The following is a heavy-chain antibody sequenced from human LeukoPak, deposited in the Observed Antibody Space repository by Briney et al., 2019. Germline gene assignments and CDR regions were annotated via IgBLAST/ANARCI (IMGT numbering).Heavy chain of an antibody. CDR3: AKGGIAVAGTPMGAFDI. J-gene: IGHJ3*02. D-gene: IGHD6-19*01. V-gene: IGHV3-30*02. CDR2: IRYDGSNK. CDR1: GFTFSSSG. Sequence: GRSLRLSYAASGFTFSSSGMHWVRQAPGKGLGWLAFIRYDGSNKYYADSVKGRFTISRDNSKNTLYLQMNSLRAEDMALYYCAKGGIAVAGTPMGAFDIWGQGTMVTVSS.